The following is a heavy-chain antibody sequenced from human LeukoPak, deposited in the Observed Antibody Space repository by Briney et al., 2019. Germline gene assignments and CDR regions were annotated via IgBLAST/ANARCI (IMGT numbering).Heavy chain of an antibody. CDR3: ARGHSVDTAMVTNYYYGMDV. Sequence: SETLSLTCAVYGGSFSGYYWSWIRQPPGKGLEWIGEINHSGSTNYNPSLKSRVTISVDTSKTQFSLKLSSVTAADTAVYYCARGHSVDTAMVTNYYYGMDVSGPGTTVTVSS. V-gene: IGHV4-34*01. CDR1: GGSFSGYY. J-gene: IGHJ6*02. D-gene: IGHD5-18*01. CDR2: INHSGST.